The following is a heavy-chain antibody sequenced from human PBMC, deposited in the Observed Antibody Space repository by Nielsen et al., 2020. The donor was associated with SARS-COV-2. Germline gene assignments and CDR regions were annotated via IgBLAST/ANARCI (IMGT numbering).Heavy chain of an antibody. CDR1: GYTFTSSA. CDR2: INTNTGNP. CDR3: ARAAGVYYDSSGYYYSNGYFDY. V-gene: IGHV7-4-1*02. J-gene: IGHJ4*02. Sequence: ASVKVSCKASGYTFTSSAMNWVRQAPGQGLEWMGWINTNTGNPTYAQGFTGRFVFSLDTSVSTAYLQISSLKAEDTAVYYCARAAGVYYDSSGYYYSNGYFDYWGQGTLVTVSS. D-gene: IGHD3-22*01.